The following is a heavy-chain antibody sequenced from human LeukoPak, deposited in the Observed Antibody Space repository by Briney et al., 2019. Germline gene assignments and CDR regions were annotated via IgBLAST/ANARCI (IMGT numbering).Heavy chain of an antibody. Sequence: GGSLRLSCAASGFTFSSYAMSWVCQAPGKGLEWVSAISGSGGSTYYADSVKGRFTISRDNSKNTLYLQMNSLRAEDTAVYYCAKGMNSGSSRSYDYWGQGTLVTVSS. D-gene: IGHD1-26*01. V-gene: IGHV3-23*01. CDR2: ISGSGGST. J-gene: IGHJ4*02. CDR1: GFTFSSYA. CDR3: AKGMNSGSSRSYDY.